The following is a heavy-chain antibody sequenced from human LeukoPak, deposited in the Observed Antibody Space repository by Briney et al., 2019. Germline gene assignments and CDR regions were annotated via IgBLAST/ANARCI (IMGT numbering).Heavy chain of an antibody. Sequence: SETLSLTCTVSGGSISSYYWSWIRQPAGKGLEWIGRIYSTGSTNYNPSLKSRVTMSVDTSKNQFSLRLRSVTAPDTAVYYCARQIAPARPAGFDFRGQGPLVTVSS. J-gene: IGHJ4*02. CDR2: IYSTGST. CDR1: GGSISSYY. CDR3: ARQIAPARPAGFDF. V-gene: IGHV4-4*07. D-gene: IGHD6-6*01.